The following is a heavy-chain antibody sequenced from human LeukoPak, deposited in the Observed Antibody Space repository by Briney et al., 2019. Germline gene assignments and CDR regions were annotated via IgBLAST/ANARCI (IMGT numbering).Heavy chain of an antibody. V-gene: IGHV3-11*05. Sequence: GGSLRLSCAASGFTFSDYYMTWIRQAPGKGLEWVSYISSSSTYTNYADSVKGRFTIYRDNAKNSLYLQMNSLRAEDTAVYYCARDLSSGYLDYWGQGTLVTVSS. CDR3: ARDLSSGYLDY. CDR2: ISSSSTYT. J-gene: IGHJ4*02. D-gene: IGHD3-22*01. CDR1: GFTFSDYY.